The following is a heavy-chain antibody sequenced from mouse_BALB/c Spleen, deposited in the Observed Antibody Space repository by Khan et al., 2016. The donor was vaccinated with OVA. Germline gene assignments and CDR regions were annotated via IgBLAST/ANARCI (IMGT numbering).Heavy chain of an antibody. V-gene: IGHV5-17*02. CDR3: AATCFSGYYFDY. Sequence: EVQLVESGGGLVQPGGSRKLSCAASGFTFNSYGMHWVRQAPEKGLEWVAYISGDSNTIYYTDTVKGRSTISRDNPKNTLFLQMTSLLSEDTAMYYCAATCFSGYYFDYWGPGTTLTVS. CDR2: ISGDSNTI. D-gene: IGHD4-1*02. CDR1: GFTFNSYG. J-gene: IGHJ2*01.